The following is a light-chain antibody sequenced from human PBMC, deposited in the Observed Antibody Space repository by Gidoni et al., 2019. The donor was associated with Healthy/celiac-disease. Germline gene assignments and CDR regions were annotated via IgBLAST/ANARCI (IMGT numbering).Light chain of an antibody. V-gene: IGLV1-40*01. CDR3: QSYDSSLSGFVV. Sequence: QSVLTQPPSVSGAPGQRVTISCTGCSSNIGAGYDVHWYQQLPGTAPKLPIYGNSNRPSGVPDRFSGSKSGTSASLAITGLQAEDEADYYCQSYDSSLSGFVVYGGGTKLTVL. J-gene: IGLJ2*01. CDR1: SSNIGAGYD. CDR2: GNS.